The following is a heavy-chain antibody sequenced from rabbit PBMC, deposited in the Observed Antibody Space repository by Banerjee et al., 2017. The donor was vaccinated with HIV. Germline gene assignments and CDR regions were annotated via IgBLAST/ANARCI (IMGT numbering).Heavy chain of an antibody. CDR3: ARDWAGYADYPFYFIL. V-gene: IGHV1S40*01. CDR1: GLSFSGNYY. J-gene: IGHJ4*01. D-gene: IGHD6-1*01. CDR2: IYVGSSGNS. Sequence: QSLEESGGDLVKPGASRTLTCTASGLSFSGNYYICWVRQAPGKGLEWIACIYVGSSGNSYYASWAKGRFTVSKTSSTTVTLQMTSLTAADTATYFCARDWAGYADYPFYFILWGQGTLVTVS.